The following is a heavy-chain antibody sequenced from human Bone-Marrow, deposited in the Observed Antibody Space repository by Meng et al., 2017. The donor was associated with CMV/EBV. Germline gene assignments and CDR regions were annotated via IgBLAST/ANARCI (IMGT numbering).Heavy chain of an antibody. CDR1: GYTFTGYY. CDR2: ISSNSGDT. D-gene: IGHD3-22*01. Sequence: ASVKVSCKTSGYTFTGYYLHWVRQAPGQGLEWMGWISSNSGDTNYAQKFQGRVTMTRNTSISTAYMELSSLRSEDTAVYYCARGRRYYDSSGYYYVYWGQGTLVTVSS. V-gene: IGHV1-2*02. CDR3: ARGRRYYDSSGYYYVY. J-gene: IGHJ4*02.